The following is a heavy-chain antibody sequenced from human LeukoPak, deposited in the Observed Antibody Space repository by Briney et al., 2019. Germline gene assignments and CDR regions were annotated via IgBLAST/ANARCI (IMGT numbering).Heavy chain of an antibody. J-gene: IGHJ5*02. CDR1: SYNFANYW. Sequence: GESLKISCKASSYNFANYWFGWVRQMPGKGREGMGPIYPGGSQIVYSPSCQGQVTISVDWSTSTVYLQWSTLKASDTAMYYCARRDYTSVWFDPWGQGTLVIVSS. V-gene: IGHV5-51*01. CDR3: ARRDYTSVWFDP. D-gene: IGHD4-11*01. CDR2: IYPGGSQI.